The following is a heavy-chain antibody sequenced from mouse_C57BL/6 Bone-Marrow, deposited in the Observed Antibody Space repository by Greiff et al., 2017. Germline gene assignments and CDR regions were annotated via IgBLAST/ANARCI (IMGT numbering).Heavy chain of an antibody. CDR3: ARREGDYFDV. J-gene: IGHJ1*03. V-gene: IGHV1-81*01. D-gene: IGHD3-3*01. CDR2: IYPRSGNT. CDR1: GYTFTSYG. Sequence: VQLQQSGAELARPGASVKLSCKASGYTFTSYGISWVKQRTGQGLEWIGEIYPRSGNTYYNEKFKGKATLTADKSSSTAYIELRSLTSEDSAVYFCARREGDYFDVWGTGTTVTVSS.